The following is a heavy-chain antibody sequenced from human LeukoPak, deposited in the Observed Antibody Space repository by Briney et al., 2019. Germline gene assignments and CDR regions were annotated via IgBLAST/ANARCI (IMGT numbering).Heavy chain of an antibody. CDR2: IYYSGST. D-gene: IGHD6-13*01. J-gene: IGHJ4*02. CDR3: ARDATYSSSWRPFDY. V-gene: IGHV4-39*07. CDR1: GGSISSSSYY. Sequence: SETLSLTCTVSGGSISSSSYYWGWIRQPPGKGLEWIGSIYYSGSTYYNPSLKSRVTISVDTSKNQFSLKLSSVTAADTAVYYCARDATYSSSWRPFDYWGQGTLVTVSS.